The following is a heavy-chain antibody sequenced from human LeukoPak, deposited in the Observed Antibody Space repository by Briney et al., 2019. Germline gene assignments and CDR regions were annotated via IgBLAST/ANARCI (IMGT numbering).Heavy chain of an antibody. J-gene: IGHJ6*02. D-gene: IGHD2-2*01. CDR2: IKQDGSEK. V-gene: IGHV3-7*01. CDR1: GFTFSSYW. Sequence: GGSLRLSCAASGFTFSSYWMSWVRQAPGKGLEWVANIKQDGSEKYYVDSVKGRFTISRDNAKDSVYLQMNSLRVEDTAVYYCTRDPEVPMDVWGQGTTVTVSS. CDR3: TRDPEVPMDV.